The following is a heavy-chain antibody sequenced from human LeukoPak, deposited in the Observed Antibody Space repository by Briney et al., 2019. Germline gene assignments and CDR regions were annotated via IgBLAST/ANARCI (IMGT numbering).Heavy chain of an antibody. CDR3: ARSITGTGWKYYFDH. CDR1: VFTFADYA. J-gene: IGHJ4*02. V-gene: IGHV3-49*04. Sequence: PGGSLRLPCTTSVFTFADYAMTRVRQAPGKGLEWVGFIRSKDFGRTTEYAASVKGRFTVSRDDSRGIAYLQMNSLKSEDTATYYCARSITGTGWKYYFDHWGQGTLITVSS. D-gene: IGHD1-14*01. CDR2: IRSKDFGRTT.